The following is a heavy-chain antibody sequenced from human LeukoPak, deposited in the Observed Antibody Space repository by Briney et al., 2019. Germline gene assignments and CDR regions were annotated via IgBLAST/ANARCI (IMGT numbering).Heavy chain of an antibody. J-gene: IGHJ4*02. D-gene: IGHD2-15*01. V-gene: IGHV3-48*01. Sequence: GGSLRLSCAASGFTFSSYSMNWVRQAPGKGLEWVSYISSGSSTIYYADSVKGRFTISRDNAKNSLYLQMNSLRAEDTAVYYCARQVVADFDYWGQGTLVTVSS. CDR2: ISSGSSTI. CDR1: GFTFSSYS. CDR3: ARQVVADFDY.